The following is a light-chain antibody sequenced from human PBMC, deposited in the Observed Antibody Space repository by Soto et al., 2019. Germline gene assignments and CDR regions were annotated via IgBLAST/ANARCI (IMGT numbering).Light chain of an antibody. V-gene: IGKV1-5*03. Sequence: IQMTQSPNTLSASLGDSVAVTCRASENVNGHLAWYQQKPGKAPKLLIYEASILESGVPSRFSGSGFGTEFTLTINGLLPEDFVTYYCQQYNNWPSFGQGTKVDI. CDR3: QQYNNWPS. CDR1: ENVNGH. J-gene: IGKJ1*01. CDR2: EAS.